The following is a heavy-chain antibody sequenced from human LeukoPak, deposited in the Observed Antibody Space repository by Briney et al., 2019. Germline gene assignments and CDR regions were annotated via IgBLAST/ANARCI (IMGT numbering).Heavy chain of an antibody. Sequence: ASVKVSCKASGYTFTGYYMHWVRQAPGQGLEWMGRINPNSGGTNYAQKFQGRVTMTKDTSISTGYMELSRLRSDDTAVYYCATEFITAAAGTMGYFDYWGQGSLVTVSS. J-gene: IGHJ4*02. V-gene: IGHV1-2*06. D-gene: IGHD6-13*01. CDR2: INPNSGGT. CDR3: ATEFITAAAGTMGYFDY. CDR1: GYTFTGYY.